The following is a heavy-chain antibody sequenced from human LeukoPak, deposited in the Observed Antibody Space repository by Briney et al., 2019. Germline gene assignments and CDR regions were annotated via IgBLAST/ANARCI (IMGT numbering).Heavy chain of an antibody. V-gene: IGHV4-59*01. J-gene: IGHJ6*02. CDR2: IYYSGST. Sequence: SETLSLTCTVSGGSISSYYWSWIRQPPGKGLEWIGYIYYSGSTNYNPSLKSRVTISVDTSKNQFSLKLSSVTAADTAVYYCARDLGRYGDYPPGNGMDVWCQGTTVTVSS. D-gene: IGHD4-17*01. CDR3: ARDLGRYGDYPPGNGMDV. CDR1: GGSISSYY.